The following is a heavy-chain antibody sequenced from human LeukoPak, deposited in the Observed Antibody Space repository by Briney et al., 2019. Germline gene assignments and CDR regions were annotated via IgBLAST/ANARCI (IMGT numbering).Heavy chain of an antibody. CDR3: AIMGSGSHLQH. Sequence: PSETLSLTCTVSGGSISSSSYYWGWVRQAPAKGLEWIGTIYYGESTYYNPSVKSRVTISADTSKNQFSLKLSSVTAADTAVYYCAIMGSGSHLQHWGQGTLVTVSS. CDR1: GGSISSSSYY. D-gene: IGHD6-19*01. J-gene: IGHJ1*01. CDR2: IYYGEST. V-gene: IGHV4-39*01.